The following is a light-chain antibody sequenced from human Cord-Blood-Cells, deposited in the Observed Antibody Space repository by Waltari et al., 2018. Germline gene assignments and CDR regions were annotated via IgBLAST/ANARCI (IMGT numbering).Light chain of an antibody. Sequence: DIQMTQSPSSLSASVGDRVTITCRASQSISSYLNWYQQKPGKAPKLLFYAASSLQSGVPSRFSGSGSGTDFTLTISSLHPEDFATYYCQQSYSTPRTFGQGTKVEIK. V-gene: IGKV1-39*01. CDR3: QQSYSTPRT. J-gene: IGKJ1*01. CDR1: QSISSY. CDR2: AAS.